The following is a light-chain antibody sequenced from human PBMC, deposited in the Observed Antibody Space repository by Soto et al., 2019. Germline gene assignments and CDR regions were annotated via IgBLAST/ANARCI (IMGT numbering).Light chain of an antibody. J-gene: IGLJ3*02. CDR3: QSYDSSLSVWV. V-gene: IGLV1-40*01. Sequence: QSVLTQPPSVSGAPGQRATISCTGSSSNIGAGYDVHWYHQLPGTAPKLLIYGNNNRPSGVPDRFSGSRSGTSASLAITGLQAEDEADYYCQSYDSSLSVWVFGGGTKLTVL. CDR1: SSNIGAGYD. CDR2: GNN.